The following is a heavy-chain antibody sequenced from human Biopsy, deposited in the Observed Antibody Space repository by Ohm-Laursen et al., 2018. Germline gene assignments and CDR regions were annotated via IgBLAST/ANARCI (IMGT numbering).Heavy chain of an antibody. J-gene: IGHJ4*02. V-gene: IGHV4-39*01. Sequence: PSQTLSLTCTVTDGSISNIINYWGWIRQPLGKGLEWLGSIYHTGITDYNPSLKSRVTISVDTSNNQFPLKLSSLTAADTAVYYCARHSFGSGRDFWGQGTLVTVSS. CDR1: DGSISNIINY. D-gene: IGHD3-10*01. CDR2: IYHTGIT. CDR3: ARHSFGSGRDF.